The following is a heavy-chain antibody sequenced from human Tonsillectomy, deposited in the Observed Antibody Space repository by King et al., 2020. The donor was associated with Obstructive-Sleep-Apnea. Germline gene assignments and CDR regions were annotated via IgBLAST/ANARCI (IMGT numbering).Heavy chain of an antibody. CDR3: ARDRTWLQLWSD. J-gene: IGHJ4*02. CDR2: IYYSGST. CDR1: GGSISSGDYY. V-gene: IGHV4-30-4*01. Sequence: VQLQESGPGLVKPSQTLSLTCTVSGGSISSGDYYWSWIRQPPGKGLEWIGYIYYSGSTYYNPSLKSRVTISLDTSKNQFSLKLSSVTAADTAVYYCARDRTWLQLWSDWGQGTLVTVSS. D-gene: IGHD5-18*01.